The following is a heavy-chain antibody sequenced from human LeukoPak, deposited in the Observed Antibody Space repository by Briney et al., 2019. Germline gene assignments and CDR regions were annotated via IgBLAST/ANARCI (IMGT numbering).Heavy chain of an antibody. V-gene: IGHV3-30*02. CDR1: GFTFSSYA. CDR2: IHYDGSNN. D-gene: IGHD6-19*01. J-gene: IGHJ6*03. Sequence: GGSLRLSCAASGFTFSSYAMHWVRQAPGKGLEWVAFIHYDGSNNYYADSVKGRFTISRDNSKNTLYLQMNTLRADDTAVYYCASGQQWLVREAYYYYYMDVWGKGTTVTVSS. CDR3: ASGQQWLVREAYYYYYMDV.